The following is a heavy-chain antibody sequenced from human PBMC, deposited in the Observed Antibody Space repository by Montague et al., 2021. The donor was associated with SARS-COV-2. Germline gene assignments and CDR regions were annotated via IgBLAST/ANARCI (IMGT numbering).Heavy chain of an antibody. Sequence: GGAVNYNPSLASRVTISTDTSKNHLSLKVNSVTAADAAVYYRVRDLPYGGPRGAYDIWGPGTVVTVS. D-gene: IGHD4-23*01. J-gene: IGHJ3*02. V-gene: IGHV4-59*01. CDR2: GGAV. CDR3: VRDLPYGGPRGAYDI.